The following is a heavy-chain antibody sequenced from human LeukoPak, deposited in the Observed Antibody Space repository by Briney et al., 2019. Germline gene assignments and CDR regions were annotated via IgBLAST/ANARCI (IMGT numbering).Heavy chain of an antibody. V-gene: IGHV1-18*01. D-gene: IGHD2-15*01. CDR2: ISAYNGNT. CDR3: ARVGYCSGGSCSHDYYYYGMDV. Sequence: ASVKVSCKASGYTFTSYGISWVRQAPGQGLEWMGWISAYNGNTNYAQKLQGRVTMTTDTSTSTAYMEPRSLRSDDTAVYYCARVGYCSGGSCSHDYYYYGMDVWGQGTTVTVSS. CDR1: GYTFTSYG. J-gene: IGHJ6*02.